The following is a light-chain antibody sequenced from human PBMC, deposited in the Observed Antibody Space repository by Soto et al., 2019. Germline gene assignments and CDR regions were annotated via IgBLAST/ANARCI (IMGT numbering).Light chain of an antibody. CDR3: QSYDNSLSGYV. Sequence: QSVLTQPPSVSGAPGQRVTISCTGNSSNIGAGFDVHWYQQLPGTAPKLLIYGNSNRSSGVPDRFSGSKSGTSASLAITGLQAEDEADYYCQSYDNSLSGYVFGTGTKVTVL. V-gene: IGLV1-40*01. CDR2: GNS. J-gene: IGLJ1*01. CDR1: SSNIGAGFD.